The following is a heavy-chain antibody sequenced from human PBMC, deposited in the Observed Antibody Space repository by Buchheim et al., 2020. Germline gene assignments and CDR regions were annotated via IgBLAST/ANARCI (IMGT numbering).Heavy chain of an antibody. J-gene: IGHJ4*02. CDR3: ARDPIYYDSDRGYFDY. D-gene: IGHD3-22*01. V-gene: IGHV3-7*01. Sequence: EVQLVESGGGLVQPGGSLRLSCAASGFTFSSYWMSWVRQAPGKGLEWVANIKQDGSEKYYVDSVKGRFTISRDNAKNSLYLQMNSLRAEDTAVYYCARDPIYYDSDRGYFDYWGQGTL. CDR2: IKQDGSEK. CDR1: GFTFSSYW.